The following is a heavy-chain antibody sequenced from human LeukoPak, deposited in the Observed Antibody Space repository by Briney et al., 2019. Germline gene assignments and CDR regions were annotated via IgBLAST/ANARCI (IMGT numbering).Heavy chain of an antibody. CDR1: GGSISSSNYY. D-gene: IGHD2-21*02. CDR3: ARVRLLLGAFDI. Sequence: SETLSLTCTVSGGSISSSNYYWGWIRQPPGKGLEWIGSIYYSGSTYYNPSLKSRVTISVDKSKNHFSLKLNSVTAADTALYYCARVRLLLGAFDIWGQGTVVTVSS. CDR2: IYYSGST. V-gene: IGHV4-39*07. J-gene: IGHJ3*02.